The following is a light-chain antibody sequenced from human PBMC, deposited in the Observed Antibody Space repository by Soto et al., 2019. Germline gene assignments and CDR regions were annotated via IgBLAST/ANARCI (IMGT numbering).Light chain of an antibody. Sequence: QAVVTKEASLPGSPGWTVTLTCGPSTGAVTNGHYPYWFQQKPGQAPRTLIYDTTNRHSWTPARFSGSLLGGKAALTLSGAQPEDEAEYYCLLSYNGPYVFGTGTKGNVL. CDR3: LLSYNGPYV. CDR1: TGAVTNGHY. J-gene: IGLJ1*01. V-gene: IGLV7-46*01. CDR2: DTT.